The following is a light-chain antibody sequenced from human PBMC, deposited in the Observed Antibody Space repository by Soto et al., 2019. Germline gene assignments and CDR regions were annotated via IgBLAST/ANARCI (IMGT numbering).Light chain of an antibody. CDR3: QSADRSGTYPV. Sequence: SYELTQPPSVSVSPGQTARITCSGEALTKQHAYWYQKKPGQAPVMVIYKDSERPSGIPERFSGSSSGTKVTLTISGVQAEDEADYYCQSADRSGTYPVFGGGTKRIVL. J-gene: IGLJ3*02. CDR2: KDS. V-gene: IGLV3-25*03. CDR1: ALTKQH.